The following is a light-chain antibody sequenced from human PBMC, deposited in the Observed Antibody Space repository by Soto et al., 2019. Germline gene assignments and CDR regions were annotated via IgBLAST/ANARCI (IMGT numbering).Light chain of an antibody. CDR1: QSVSSTF. CDR3: QQFDSSVT. J-gene: IGKJ1*01. V-gene: IGKV3-20*01. CDR2: GAS. Sequence: EIALTQSPGSLSLSTGERATLSCRASQSVSSTFFAWYQQRPGQAPRLLMYGASSRATGVPEGFSGSGSGTDFTLTISRLEPEDFAVYYCQQFDSSVTFGQGTKGEI.